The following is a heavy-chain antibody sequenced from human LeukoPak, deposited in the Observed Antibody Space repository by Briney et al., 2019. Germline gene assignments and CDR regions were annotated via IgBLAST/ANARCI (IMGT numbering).Heavy chain of an antibody. CDR2: IYYSGRT. V-gene: IGHV4-59*01. D-gene: IGHD2-8*01. Sequence: PSETLSLTCTVSGGSITSYYWNWIRQPPGKGLEWIGYIYYSGRTNYNPSLKSRVTMSVDTSKNQLSLKLSSVTTADTAVYYCAKDRCTNGVCYFDSWGQGTLVTVSS. CDR3: AKDRCTNGVCYFDS. J-gene: IGHJ4*02. CDR1: GGSITSYY.